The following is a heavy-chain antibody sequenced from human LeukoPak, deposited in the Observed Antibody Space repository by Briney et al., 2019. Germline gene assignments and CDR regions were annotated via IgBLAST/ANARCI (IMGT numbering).Heavy chain of an antibody. CDR3: ARVRTAYYPDY. V-gene: IGHV3-21*01. CDR1: GFTFDTYT. Sequence: PGGSLRLSCVASGFTFDTYTMNWVRQAPGKELEWVSSISSKSGYIHYADSVKGRFIISRDNAKNSLSLQINSLRAEDTAVYYCARVRTAYYPDYWGQGTLVTVSS. CDR2: ISSKSGYI. J-gene: IGHJ4*02. D-gene: IGHD3/OR15-3a*01.